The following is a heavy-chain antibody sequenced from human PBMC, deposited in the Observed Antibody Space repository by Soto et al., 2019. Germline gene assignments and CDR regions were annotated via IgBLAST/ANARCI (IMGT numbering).Heavy chain of an antibody. D-gene: IGHD3-10*01. J-gene: IGHJ4*02. CDR1: GYTFTNSG. V-gene: IGHV1-18*01. CDR2: ISGYNGNT. Sequence: QVQLVQSGAEVKKPGASVRVSCKTSGYTFTNSGIHWVRQAPGQGLEWMGWISGYNGNTNYAQKVRGRVTLTTDTSTSTAYMELRSLRSDDTAVYYCPRVLNYYGSGNCDHWGQGTQVTVSS. CDR3: PRVLNYYGSGNCDH.